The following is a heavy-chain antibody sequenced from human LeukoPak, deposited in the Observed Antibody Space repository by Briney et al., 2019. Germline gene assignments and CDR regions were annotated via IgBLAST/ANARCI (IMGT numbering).Heavy chain of an antibody. CDR1: GYTFTSYD. D-gene: IGHD3-22*01. CDR2: MNPNSGNT. J-gene: IGHJ4*02. Sequence: GASVKVSCKTSGYTFTSYDINWVRQATGQGLEWMGWMNPNSGNTGYAQKFQGRVTMTRNTSISTAYMELSSLRSEDTAVYYCATDYRGYYDSSGYPNLDYWGQGTLVTVSS. V-gene: IGHV1-8*01. CDR3: ATDYRGYYDSSGYPNLDY.